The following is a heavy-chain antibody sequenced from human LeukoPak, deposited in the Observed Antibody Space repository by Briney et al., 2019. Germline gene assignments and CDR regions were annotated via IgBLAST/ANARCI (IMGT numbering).Heavy chain of an antibody. J-gene: IGHJ3*02. CDR1: GSTLSSYW. CDR2: INGDGSST. Sequence: GGSLRLSCAASGSTLSSYWMHWVRQAPGKGLVWVSRINGDGSSTSYADSVKGRFTISRDNAKNTLYLQMNSLRAEDTAVYYCVRGGTYSTDAFDIWGQGTMVTVSS. CDR3: VRGGTYSTDAFDI. V-gene: IGHV3-74*01. D-gene: IGHD2-15*01.